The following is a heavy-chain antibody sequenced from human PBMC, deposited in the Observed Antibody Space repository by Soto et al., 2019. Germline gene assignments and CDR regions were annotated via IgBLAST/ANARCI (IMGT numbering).Heavy chain of an antibody. Sequence: QVQLVQSGAEVKKPGASVKVSCKASGYTFTSYGISWVRQAPGQGLEWMGWISAYNGNTNYAQKLQGIVTMTTDTSTRTAYMELRSLRSDDTAVYYCARSLWKQLDPDDAFDIWGQGTMVTVSS. D-gene: IGHD6-13*01. CDR2: ISAYNGNT. V-gene: IGHV1-18*01. J-gene: IGHJ3*02. CDR1: GYTFTSYG. CDR3: ARSLWKQLDPDDAFDI.